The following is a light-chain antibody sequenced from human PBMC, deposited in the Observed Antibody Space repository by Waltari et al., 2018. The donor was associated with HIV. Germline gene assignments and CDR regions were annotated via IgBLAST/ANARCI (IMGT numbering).Light chain of an antibody. J-gene: IGLJ2*01. CDR1: SSDVSGYDY. Sequence: QSDLTQPPSASGFPGQSVTITCTGTSSDVSGYDYVSWYQQHPGKAPKMMISEVCKRPSGVPDRFSGSKSGDTATLTVSGLQTEDEADYHCCSYADGNRVIFGGGTKLTVL. V-gene: IGLV2-8*01. CDR2: EVC. CDR3: CSYADGNRVI.